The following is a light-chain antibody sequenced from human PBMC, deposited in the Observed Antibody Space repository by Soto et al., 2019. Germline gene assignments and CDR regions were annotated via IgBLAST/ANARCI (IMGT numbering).Light chain of an antibody. CDR1: QSVRSSY. Sequence: EIVLTQSPGTLSLSPGERATLNCRASQSVRSSYLAWYQQQPGQAPRLLIHGASRRATGIPARFSGSGSGTEFTLTISSLQSEDFAVYYCQQYNNWPPLTFGQGTKVDIK. J-gene: IGKJ1*01. CDR3: QQYNNWPPLT. V-gene: IGKV3D-15*01. CDR2: GAS.